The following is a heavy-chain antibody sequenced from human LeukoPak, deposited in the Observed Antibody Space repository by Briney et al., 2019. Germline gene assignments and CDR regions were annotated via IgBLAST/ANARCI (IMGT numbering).Heavy chain of an antibody. V-gene: IGHV4-61*01. Sequence: PSETLSLTCTVSGGSVSSGSYYWSWIRQPPGKGLEWIGYIYYSGSTNYIPSLKNRVTISVDTSKNQFSLKLSSVTAADTAVYYCARSPRVIQFDYWGQGTLVTVSS. D-gene: IGHD4-17*01. CDR2: IYYSGST. CDR3: ARSPRVIQFDY. CDR1: GGSVSSGSYY. J-gene: IGHJ4*02.